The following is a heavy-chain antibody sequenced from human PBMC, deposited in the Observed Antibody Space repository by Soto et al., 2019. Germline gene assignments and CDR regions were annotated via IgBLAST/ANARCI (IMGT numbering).Heavy chain of an antibody. Sequence: GGSLRLSCAASGFTFSSYSMNWVRQAPGKGLEWVSSISSSSSYIYYADSVKGRFTISRDNAKNSLYLQMNSLRAEDTAVYYCARVSAAAGFYSDYWGQGTLVTVSS. V-gene: IGHV3-21*01. D-gene: IGHD6-13*01. CDR2: ISSSSSYI. J-gene: IGHJ4*02. CDR1: GFTFSSYS. CDR3: ARVSAAAGFYSDY.